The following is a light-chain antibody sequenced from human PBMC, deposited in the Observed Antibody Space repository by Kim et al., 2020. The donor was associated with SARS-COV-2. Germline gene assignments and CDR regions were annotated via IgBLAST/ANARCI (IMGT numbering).Light chain of an antibody. CDR2: SDD. J-gene: IGLJ2*01. CDR3: DTWDDGLSGPV. CDR1: SSNIGSNT. V-gene: IGLV1-44*01. Sequence: QSVLTQPPSASGTPNQKVTISCSGGSSNIGSNTVNWFRHLPGTAPKLLIYSDDRRPSWVPDRFSGAKSGTSASLAISWLQSEDEADYYCDTWDDGLSGPVFGGGTQLTVL.